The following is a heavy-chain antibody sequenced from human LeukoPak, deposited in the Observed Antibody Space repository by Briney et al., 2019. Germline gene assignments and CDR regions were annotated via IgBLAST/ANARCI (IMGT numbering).Heavy chain of an antibody. CDR3: TTHRGEWVLDY. V-gene: IGHV3-15*01. CDR1: GFTFRNVW. CDR2: IISITGGGTS. J-gene: IGHJ4*02. D-gene: IGHD3-16*01. Sequence: PGGSLRLSCAASGFTFRNVWMSWVRQAPGKGLEWVGRIISITGGGTSDYPAPVKGRFTISRDASKNTLYLQMNSLKTEDTAVYYCTTHRGEWVLDYWGQGTLVTVSS.